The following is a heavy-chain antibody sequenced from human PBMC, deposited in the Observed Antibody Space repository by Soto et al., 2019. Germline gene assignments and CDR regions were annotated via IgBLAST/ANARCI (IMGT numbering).Heavy chain of an antibody. Sequence: SETLSLTCTVSGDSLSSRGYYWTWIRQHPGKGLEWIGYIYYSGSTNYNPSLKSRVTISVDTSKNQFSLKLSFVTAADTAVYYCARDHRGYGGSGYFDYWGQGTLVTVSS. CDR2: IYYSGST. CDR1: GDSLSSRGYY. V-gene: IGHV4-61*08. D-gene: IGHD5-18*01. J-gene: IGHJ4*02. CDR3: ARDHRGYGGSGYFDY.